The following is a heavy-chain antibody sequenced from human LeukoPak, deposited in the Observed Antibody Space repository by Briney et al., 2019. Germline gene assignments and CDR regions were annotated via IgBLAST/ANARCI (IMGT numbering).Heavy chain of an antibody. V-gene: IGHV3-48*03. Sequence: PGRSLRLSCAASGFTFSSYAMHWVRQAPGEGLEWVSYISSSGTTYYADSVKGRFTISRDNAKNSLFLQMNSLRAEDTAVYYCGRGGYCSSTICYAMNAFDIWGHGTMVTVSS. CDR3: GRGGYCSSTICYAMNAFDI. CDR2: ISSSGTT. CDR1: GFTFSSYA. J-gene: IGHJ3*02. D-gene: IGHD2-2*03.